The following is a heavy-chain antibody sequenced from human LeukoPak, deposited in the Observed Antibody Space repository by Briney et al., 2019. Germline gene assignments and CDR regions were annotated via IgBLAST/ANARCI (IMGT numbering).Heavy chain of an antibody. CDR1: GGSISSSSYY. D-gene: IGHD2-2*01. CDR3: ARLVGTYCTSTTCYARSYFDY. CDR2: IYHSGSM. Sequence: SETLSLTYTVSGGSISSSSYYWGWIRQPPGKGLEWIGSIYHSGSMYYNPSLMSRVTISVDTSKNQFSLRLSSVTAADTAVYYCARLVGTYCTSTTCYARSYFDYWGQGTLVTGSS. V-gene: IGHV4-39*01. J-gene: IGHJ4*02.